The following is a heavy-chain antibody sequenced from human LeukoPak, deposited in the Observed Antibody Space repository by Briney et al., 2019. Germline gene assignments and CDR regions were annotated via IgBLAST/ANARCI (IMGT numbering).Heavy chain of an antibody. J-gene: IGHJ3*02. CDR1: GFTFSIYG. CDR2: ISDNGGNT. D-gene: IGHD2-2*01. CDR3: AKGWVVGAFDI. V-gene: IGHV3-23*01. Sequence: GGSLRLSCAASGFTFSIYGMGWVRQAPGKGLEWVSSISDNGGNTYYADSAKGRFTISRDNSENTLYLQMNSLRAEDTAVYYCAKGWVVGAFDIWGQGTMVTVSS.